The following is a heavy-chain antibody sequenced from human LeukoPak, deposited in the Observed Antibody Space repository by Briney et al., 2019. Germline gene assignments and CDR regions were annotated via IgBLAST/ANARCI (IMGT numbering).Heavy chain of an antibody. CDR1: EFSVGSNY. V-gene: IGHV3-7*01. D-gene: IGHD6-19*01. J-gene: IGHJ6*03. CDR2: IKEDGSEN. CDR3: ARESSGRNRFPNYYYYMDV. Sequence: GGSLRLSCAASEFSVGSNYMTWVRQAPGKGLEWVANIKEDGSENYSVDSVKGRFTISRDNAKNSLYLQMNSLRAEDTAVYYCARESSGRNRFPNYYYYMDVWGTGTTVTISS.